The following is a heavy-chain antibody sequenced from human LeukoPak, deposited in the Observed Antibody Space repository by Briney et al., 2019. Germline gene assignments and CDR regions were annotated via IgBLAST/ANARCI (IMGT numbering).Heavy chain of an antibody. J-gene: IGHJ4*02. V-gene: IGHV1-18*01. CDR1: GYTFTSYG. D-gene: IGHD3-10*01. CDR2: ISAYNGNT. CDR3: AREWRTYYYGASLNY. Sequence: GASVKVSCKASGYTFTSYGISWVRQAPGQGLEWMGWISAYNGNTNYAQKLQGRVTMTTDTSTSTAYMELRSLRSDDTAVYYCAREWRTYYYGASLNYWGQGTLVTVSS.